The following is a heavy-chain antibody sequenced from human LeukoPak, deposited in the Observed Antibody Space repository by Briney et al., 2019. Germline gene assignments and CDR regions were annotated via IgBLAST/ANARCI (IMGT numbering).Heavy chain of an antibody. J-gene: IGHJ3*02. CDR2: ISYDGSNK. Sequence: GGSLRLSCAASGFTFSSYAMHWVRQAPGKGLEWVAVISYDGSNKYYADSVKGRFTISRDNSKNTLYLQMNSLRAEDTAVYYCARDLLDSGSYFRIGGDAFDIWGQGTMVTVSS. D-gene: IGHD1-26*01. CDR1: GFTFSSYA. V-gene: IGHV3-30-3*01. CDR3: ARDLLDSGSYFRIGGDAFDI.